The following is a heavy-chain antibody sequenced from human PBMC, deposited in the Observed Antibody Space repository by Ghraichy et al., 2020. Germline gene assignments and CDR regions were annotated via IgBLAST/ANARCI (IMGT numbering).Heavy chain of an antibody. CDR3: ARHSVSRFLNWFDP. CDR1: GGSIRRTNAY. V-gene: IGHV4-39*02. J-gene: IGHJ5*02. Sequence: SETLSLTCTVSGGSIRRTNAYWAWIRQPPGKGLEWIGSVHYSKTTYYNPSLRSRVTISADTSKNHFSLKVTSMTAADTAVYYCARHSVSRFLNWFDPWGQGTLVIVST. CDR2: VHYSKTT. D-gene: IGHD3-3*01.